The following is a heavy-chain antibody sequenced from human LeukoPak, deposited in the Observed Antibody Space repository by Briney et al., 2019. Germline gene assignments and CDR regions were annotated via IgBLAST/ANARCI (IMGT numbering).Heavy chain of an antibody. CDR3: ARAYDSTSPVDY. J-gene: IGHJ4*02. D-gene: IGHD3-3*01. V-gene: IGHV4-31*03. Sequence: SETLSLTCTVSGGSLSSGGYYWSWLRQHPGTGLEWVGYIYYSGSTYCNPSLKSRVTISVDTSKNQFSLKLSSVTAADTAVYYCARAYDSTSPVDYWGQGTLVTVSS. CDR2: IYYSGST. CDR1: GGSLSSGGYY.